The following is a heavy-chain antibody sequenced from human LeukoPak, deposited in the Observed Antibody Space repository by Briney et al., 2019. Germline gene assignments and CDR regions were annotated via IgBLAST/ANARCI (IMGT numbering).Heavy chain of an antibody. CDR2: INPNSGGT. V-gene: IGHV1-2*06. D-gene: IGHD3-3*01. J-gene: IGHJ4*02. CDR3: ARYGFWSGYYEAAGY. Sequence: GASVKVSCKASGYTFTGYYMHWVRQAPGQGLEWMGRINPNSGGTNYAQKLQGRVTMTTDTSTSTAYMELRSLRSDDTAVYYCARYGFWSGYYEAAGYWGQGTLVTVSS. CDR1: GYTFTGYY.